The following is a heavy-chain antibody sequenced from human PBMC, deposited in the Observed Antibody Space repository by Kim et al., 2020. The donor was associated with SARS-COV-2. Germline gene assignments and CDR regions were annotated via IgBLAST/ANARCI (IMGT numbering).Heavy chain of an antibody. J-gene: IGHJ4*02. CDR1: GYSFTRYW. D-gene: IGHD2-15*01. CDR3: VRPAIYCSGEKCYTNGYFAH. Sequence: GESLKISCKASGYSFTRYWIGWVRQMPGKGLELMGIIYPGDSDTRYSPSFQGQVSISVDKSSNTAYVQWSSLKASDTAIYYCVRPAIYCSGEKCYTNGYFAHWGRGTLVTVSS. V-gene: IGHV5-51*01. CDR2: IYPGDSDT.